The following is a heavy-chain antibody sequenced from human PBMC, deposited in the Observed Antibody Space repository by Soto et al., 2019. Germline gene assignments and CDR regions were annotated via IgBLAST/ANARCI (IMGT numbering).Heavy chain of an antibody. CDR1: GYTFINYD. D-gene: IGHD2-15*01. J-gene: IGHJ5*02. CDR2: MNPYSGNT. CDR3: ARRMSHCNGAGCYLVWLDP. Sequence: ASVKVSCKASGYTFINYDINWVRQAAGQGLEWMGWMNPYSGNTDYAQKFQGRVTMTRDISISTAYMELSILRSDDTAVYYCARRMSHCNGAGCYLVWLDPWSQGTLVTVSS. V-gene: IGHV1-8*01.